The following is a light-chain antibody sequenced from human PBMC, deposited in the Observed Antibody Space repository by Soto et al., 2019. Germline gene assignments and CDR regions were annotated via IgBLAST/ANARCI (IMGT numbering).Light chain of an antibody. CDR1: QSVSTY. CDR3: QQYGSSAWT. CDR2: GAS. V-gene: IGKV3-20*01. Sequence: EIVLTQSPATLSLSPGERATLSCRASQSVSTYLAWYQQKPGQAPRLLIYGASTRATGIPARFSGSGSGTEFTLTISRLEPEDFAVYYCQQYGSSAWTFGQGTKVDIK. J-gene: IGKJ1*01.